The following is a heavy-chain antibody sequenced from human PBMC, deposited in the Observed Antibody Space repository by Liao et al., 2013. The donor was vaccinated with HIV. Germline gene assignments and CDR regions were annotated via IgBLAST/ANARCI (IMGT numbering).Heavy chain of an antibody. CDR1: GGSFSGPS. V-gene: IGHV4-34*01. D-gene: IGHD3-10*01. CDR2: ISHTGST. Sequence: QMQLQQWGAGLLKPSETLSLTCAVSGGSFSGPSWSWIRQPPGKGLEWIGEISHTGSTNYNSSLESRVTLSVDTSKNQLSLNLSSVTVADTAVYYCARGRPPQYGWSHFDYWAREPWSPSPQ. J-gene: IGHJ4*02. CDR3: ARGRPPQYGWSHFDY.